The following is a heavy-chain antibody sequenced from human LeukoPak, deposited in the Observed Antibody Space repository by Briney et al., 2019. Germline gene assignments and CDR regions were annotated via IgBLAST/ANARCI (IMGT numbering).Heavy chain of an antibody. CDR1: GGSFSGYY. J-gene: IGHJ4*02. CDR3: ARGRYYYDILTGYYTGAPAAYYFDY. Sequence: SETLSLTCAVYGGSFSGYYWSWIRQPPGKGLEWIGEINHSGSTNYNPSLKSRVTISVDTSKNQFSLKLSSVTAADTAVYYCARGRYYYDILTGYYTGAPAAYYFDYWGQGTLVTVSS. D-gene: IGHD3-9*01. CDR2: INHSGST. V-gene: IGHV4-34*01.